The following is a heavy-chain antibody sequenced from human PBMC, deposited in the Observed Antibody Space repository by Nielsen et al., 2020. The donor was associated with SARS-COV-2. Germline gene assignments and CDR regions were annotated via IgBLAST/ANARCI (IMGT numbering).Heavy chain of an antibody. D-gene: IGHD3-16*01. CDR1: GFTFDDYA. CDR2: ISWNSGSI. CDR3: ASLPVADYYGMDV. J-gene: IGHJ6*04. V-gene: IGHV3-9*01. Sequence: SLKISCAASGFTFDDYAMHWVRQAPGKGLEWVSGISWNSGSIGYADSVKGRFTISRDNAKNSLYLQMNSLRAEDTALYYCASLPVADYYGMDVWGKGTTVTVSS.